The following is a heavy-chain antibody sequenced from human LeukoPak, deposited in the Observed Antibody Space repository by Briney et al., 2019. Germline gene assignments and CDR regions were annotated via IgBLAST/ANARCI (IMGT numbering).Heavy chain of an antibody. Sequence: GGSLRLSCAASGFTFSSYWMHWVRQAPGKGLVWVSRVNGDGSSTTYADSVKGRSTISRDNAKNMLYLQMNSLRAEDTAVYYCARGGCVSSSCYGGNTYGLDVWGQGATVTVSS. CDR2: VNGDGSST. CDR3: ARGGCVSSSCYGGNTYGLDV. D-gene: IGHD2-2*01. V-gene: IGHV3-74*01. J-gene: IGHJ6*02. CDR1: GFTFSSYW.